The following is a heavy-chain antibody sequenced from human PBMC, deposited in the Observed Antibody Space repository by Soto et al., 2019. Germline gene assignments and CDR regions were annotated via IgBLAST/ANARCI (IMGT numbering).Heavy chain of an antibody. CDR2: ISAYNGNT. J-gene: IGHJ6*02. Sequence: EASVKVSCKASGYTFTSYGISWVRQAPGQGLEWMGWISAYNGNTNYAQKLQGRVTMTTDTSTSTAYMELRSLRSDDTAVYYCARDDLGGSSSWCQYYGMDVWGQGTTVTVSS. CDR3: ARDDLGGSSSWCQYYGMDV. D-gene: IGHD6-13*01. V-gene: IGHV1-18*01. CDR1: GYTFTSYG.